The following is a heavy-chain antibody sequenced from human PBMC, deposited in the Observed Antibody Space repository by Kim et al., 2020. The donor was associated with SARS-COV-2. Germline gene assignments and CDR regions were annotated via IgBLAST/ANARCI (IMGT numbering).Heavy chain of an antibody. V-gene: IGHV3-23*01. J-gene: IGHJ4*02. CDR2: ISGSGGST. Sequence: GGSLRLSCAASGFTFSSYAMSWVRQAPGKGLEWVSVISGSGGSTIYADSVKGRFTISRDNSKNTLHLQMNSLRAEDTAVYYCAKGSRWSLAVADIFADWGQGILVTVSS. CDR1: GFTFSSYA. D-gene: IGHD6-19*01. CDR3: AKGSRWSLAVADIFAD.